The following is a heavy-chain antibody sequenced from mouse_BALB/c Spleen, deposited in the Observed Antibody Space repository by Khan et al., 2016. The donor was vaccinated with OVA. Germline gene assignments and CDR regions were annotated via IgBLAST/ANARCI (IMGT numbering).Heavy chain of an antibody. CDR2: ISYSGVP. D-gene: IGHD1-1*01. CDR1: GYSITSGYA. CDR3: ARGNYNGYYLDY. V-gene: IGHV3-2*02. Sequence: EVQLQESGPGLVKPSQSLSLTCTVTGYSITSGYAWNWIRQFPGNRLEWMGYISYSGVPSYTPSLKSRISITRDPSKNHFFLQLNSVPTEDTATYYCARGNYNGYYLDYWRKGTTETVSS. J-gene: IGHJ2*01.